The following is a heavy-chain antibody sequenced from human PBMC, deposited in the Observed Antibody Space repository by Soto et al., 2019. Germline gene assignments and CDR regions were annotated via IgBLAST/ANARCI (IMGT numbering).Heavy chain of an antibody. V-gene: IGHV1-2*02. D-gene: IGHD3-22*01. J-gene: IGHJ4*02. CDR1: GYTFSGYY. CDR2: INPKSGGT. CDR3: ARTYYYDSSGYYCLGY. Sequence: GSSVKVSCKASGYTFSGYYMHWVRQAPGQGLEWMGWINPKSGGTKYAQKFQGRVTMTRDTSISTAYMELSSLRYDDTAVYYCARTYYYDSSGYYCLGYWGQGTHVTVSS.